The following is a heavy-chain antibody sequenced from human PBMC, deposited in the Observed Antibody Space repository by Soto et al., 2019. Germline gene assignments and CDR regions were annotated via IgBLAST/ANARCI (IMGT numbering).Heavy chain of an antibody. CDR2: ISAYNGNT. CDR1: GYTFTSYG. V-gene: IGHV1-18*01. CDR3: ARRAYYDSSGYYDYYYYGIDV. J-gene: IGHJ6*02. Sequence: ASVKVSCKASGYTFTSYGISWVRQAPGQGLEWMGWISAYNGNTNYAQKLQGRVTMTTDTSTSTAYMELRSLRSDDTAVYYCARRAYYDSSGYYDYYYYGIDVWGQGTTVTVSS. D-gene: IGHD3-22*01.